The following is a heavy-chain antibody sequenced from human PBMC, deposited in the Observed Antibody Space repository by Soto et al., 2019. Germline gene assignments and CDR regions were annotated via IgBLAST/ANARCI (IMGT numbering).Heavy chain of an antibody. D-gene: IGHD3-10*01. CDR2: TYYKSKWNN. CDR3: TGITWVRVMDV. J-gene: IGHJ6*02. Sequence: PSQTLSLTCAISGDSVSRNSAGWNWIRQSPSRGLERLGRTYYKSKWNNDYALSVKSRITINPDTSKNQFSLPLHSVTPEHTAVYYCTGITWVRVMDVCGQGTPVTSSS. V-gene: IGHV6-1*01. CDR1: GDSVSRNSAG.